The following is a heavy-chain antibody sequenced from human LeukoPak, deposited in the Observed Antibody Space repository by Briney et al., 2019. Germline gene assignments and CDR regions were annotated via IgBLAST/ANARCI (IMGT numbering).Heavy chain of an antibody. CDR1: GYSISSGYY. J-gene: IGHJ5*02. CDR3: ARTIGLMVYAGMLDWFDP. Sequence: SETLSLTCAVSGYSISSGYYWGRIRQPPGKGLEWIGRIYTSGSTNYNPSPKSRVTMSVDTSKNQFSLKLSSVTAADTAVYYCARTIGLMVYAGMLDWFDPWGQGTLVTVSS. D-gene: IGHD2-8*01. V-gene: IGHV4-38-2*01. CDR2: IYTSGST.